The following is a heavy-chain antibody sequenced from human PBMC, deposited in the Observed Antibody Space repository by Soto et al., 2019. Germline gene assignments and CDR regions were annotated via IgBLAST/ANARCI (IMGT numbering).Heavy chain of an antibody. J-gene: IGHJ4*02. CDR1: GGSISSVGYY. CDR3: ARETQWLRGSGWYMNY. Sequence: SETLSLTCTVSGGSISSVGYYWSWIRQHPGKGLEWIGYVYYSGSTYYNPSLKSRVTISVDTSKNQFSLKLSSVTAADTAVYYCARETQWLRGSGWYMNYWGQGTLVTVSS. V-gene: IGHV4-31*03. CDR2: VYYSGST. D-gene: IGHD6-19*01.